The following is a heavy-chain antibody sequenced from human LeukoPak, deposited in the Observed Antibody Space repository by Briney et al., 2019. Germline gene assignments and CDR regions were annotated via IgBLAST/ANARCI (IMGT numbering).Heavy chain of an antibody. V-gene: IGHV5-51*01. D-gene: IGHD3-9*01. CDR2: IYPGDSDT. CDR1: GYSFTSYW. CDR3: ARRYYDILTGWSPFDY. Sequence: GESLKISCKGSGYSFTSYWIGWVRQMPGKGLEWMGIIYPGDSDTRYSPSFQGQVTISADKSISTAYLQWSSLKASDTAMYYCARRYYDILTGWSPFDYWGQGTLVTVSS. J-gene: IGHJ4*02.